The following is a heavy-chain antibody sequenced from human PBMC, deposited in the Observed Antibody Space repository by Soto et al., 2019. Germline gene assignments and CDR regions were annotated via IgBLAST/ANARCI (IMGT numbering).Heavy chain of an antibody. CDR2: VISDGNTI. J-gene: IGHJ5*02. V-gene: IGHV3-74*01. CDR3: AAAEVDH. CDR1: GFTFGDHW. Sequence: GGSLRLSCAASGFTFGDHWMHWVRQAPGKGLEWVSRVISDGNTIDYADSVKGRFTVSRDNAKSTLYLQMNSLRAEDTAVYYCAAAEVDHWGPGTLVTVSS. D-gene: IGHD6-25*01.